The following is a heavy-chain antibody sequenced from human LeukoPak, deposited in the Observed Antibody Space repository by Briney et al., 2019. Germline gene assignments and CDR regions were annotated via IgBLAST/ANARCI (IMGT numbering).Heavy chain of an antibody. D-gene: IGHD6-13*01. CDR1: GFTFSDNY. CDR2: ISGNGGVI. CDR3: ARVARGGSSWYVPFDY. Sequence: PGGSLRLSCAASGFTFSDNYMTWVRQAPGKGLEWLSYISGNGGVIQYADSVKGRFTISRDNAKNSLYLQMNSLRAEDTAVYYCARVARGGSSWYVPFDYWGQGTLVTVSS. J-gene: IGHJ4*02. V-gene: IGHV3-11*04.